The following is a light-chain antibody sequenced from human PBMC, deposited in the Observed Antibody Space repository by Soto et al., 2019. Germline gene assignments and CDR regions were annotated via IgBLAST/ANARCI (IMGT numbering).Light chain of an antibody. J-gene: IGKJ3*01. Sequence: EIVMTQSPATLSVSPGERATLSCRASQSVSSNLAWYQQKPGQAPRLLIYGASTRSTGIPARFSGSGSGTEFTLTISSLQSEDFAVYYCQQYNNWPPVXFXPGXXVDIK. CDR3: QQYNNWPPVX. CDR2: GAS. V-gene: IGKV3-15*01. CDR1: QSVSSN.